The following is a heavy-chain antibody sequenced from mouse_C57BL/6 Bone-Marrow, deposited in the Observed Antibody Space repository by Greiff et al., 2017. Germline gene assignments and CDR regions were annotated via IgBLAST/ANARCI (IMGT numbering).Heavy chain of an antibody. CDR3: TTEGVTTVVDY. CDR1: GFNIKDDY. CDR2: IDPENGDT. Sequence: EVKLQQSGAELVRPGASVKLSCTASGFNIKDDYMHWVKQRPEQGLEWIGWIDPENGDTEYASKFQGKATITADTSSNTAYLQLSSLTSEDTAVYYCTTEGVTTVVDYWGQGTTLTVSS. J-gene: IGHJ2*01. D-gene: IGHD1-1*01. V-gene: IGHV14-4*01.